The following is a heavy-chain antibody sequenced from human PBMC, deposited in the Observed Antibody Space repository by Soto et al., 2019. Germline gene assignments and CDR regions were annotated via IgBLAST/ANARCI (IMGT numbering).Heavy chain of an antibody. J-gene: IGHJ6*02. Sequence: SVKVSCKASGGTFSSYAISWVRQAPGQGLEWMGGIIPIFGTANYAQKFQGRVTITADKSTSTAYMELSSLRSEDTAVYYCARSTGDLYYYYGMDVWGQGTTVTVSS. D-gene: IGHD7-27*01. CDR1: GGTFSSYA. CDR2: IIPIFGTA. CDR3: ARSTGDLYYYYGMDV. V-gene: IGHV1-69*06.